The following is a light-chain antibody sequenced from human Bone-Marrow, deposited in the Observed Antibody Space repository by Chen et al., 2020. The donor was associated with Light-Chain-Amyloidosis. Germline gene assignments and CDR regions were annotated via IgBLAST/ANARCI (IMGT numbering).Light chain of an antibody. CDR2: GAS. V-gene: IGKV3-15*01. Sequence: EIVMTQSPATLSVSPGERATLSCRASQSVSSNLAWYQQKPGQAPRLLIDGASTRATDIPARFSGSGSETEFTLTISSLQSEDFAVYYCQQYNNWPHTFGQGTKLEIK. CDR1: QSVSSN. J-gene: IGKJ2*01. CDR3: QQYNNWPHT.